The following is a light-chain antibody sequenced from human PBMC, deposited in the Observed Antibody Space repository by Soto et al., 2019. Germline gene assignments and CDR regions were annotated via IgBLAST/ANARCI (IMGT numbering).Light chain of an antibody. CDR2: GNS. Sequence: QSLLKQPPSVSVAPGQRVTISCTGSSSNIGAGYDVHWYQRLPGTAPKLLIYGNSNRPSGVPDRFSGSKSGTSASLAITGLQAEDEADYYCQSYDSSLSAYYVFGTGTKVTVL. CDR3: QSYDSSLSAYYV. CDR1: SSNIGAGYD. V-gene: IGLV1-40*01. J-gene: IGLJ1*01.